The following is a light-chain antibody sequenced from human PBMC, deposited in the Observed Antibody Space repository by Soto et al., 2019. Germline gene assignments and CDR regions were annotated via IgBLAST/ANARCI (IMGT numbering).Light chain of an antibody. CDR2: GAS. CDR1: QSVSNSY. Sequence: EIVLTQSPGTLSLSPGERATLSCRASQSVSNSYLAWYQQKPGQAPRLLIYGASSRATGIPDRFIGSGSGTYFTLTISRLEPEDFAVYYCQQYGSSPALTFGGGTKVEIK. CDR3: QQYGSSPALT. J-gene: IGKJ4*01. V-gene: IGKV3-20*01.